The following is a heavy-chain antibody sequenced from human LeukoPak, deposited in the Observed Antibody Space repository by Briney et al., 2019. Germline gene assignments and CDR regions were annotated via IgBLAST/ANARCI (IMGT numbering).Heavy chain of an antibody. CDR1: GGTFSSYA. CDR3: ARVKRVEEGYCSGGSCYIINWFDP. J-gene: IGHJ5*02. CDR2: IIPIFGTA. D-gene: IGHD2-15*01. Sequence: ASVKVSCKASGGTFSSYAISWVRQAPGQGLEWMGGIIPIFGTANYAQKFQGRVTITADESTSTAYMELSSLRSEDTAVYYCARVKRVEEGYCSGGSCYIINWFDPWGQGTLVTVSS. V-gene: IGHV1-69*13.